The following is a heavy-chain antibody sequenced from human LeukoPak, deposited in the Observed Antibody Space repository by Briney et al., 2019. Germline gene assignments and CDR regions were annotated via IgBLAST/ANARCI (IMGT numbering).Heavy chain of an antibody. D-gene: IGHD2-2*01. J-gene: IGHJ5*02. CDR3: ARIGVVVPAAWFDP. Sequence: ASVKVSCKASGYTFNAFGISWVRQAPGQGLEWMGGISSYNDNTNSAQKFQGRVSMTTETSTSTAYMELRSLRFDDTAVYYCARIGVVVPAAWFDPWGQGTLVTVSS. CDR2: ISSYNDNT. CDR1: GYTFNAFG. V-gene: IGHV1-18*01.